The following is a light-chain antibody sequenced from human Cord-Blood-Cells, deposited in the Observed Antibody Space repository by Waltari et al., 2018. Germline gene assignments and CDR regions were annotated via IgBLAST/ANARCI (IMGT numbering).Light chain of an antibody. CDR3: QQRSNWYT. CDR2: DAS. V-gene: IGKV3-11*01. Sequence: EIVLTQSPATLSLSPGERATLSCRASQSVSSYLAWYQQKPGQAPRLLIYDASNRATGIPARFSGRGSGTDFTLTISSLEPEDFAVYYCQQRSNWYTFGQGTKLEIK. J-gene: IGKJ2*01. CDR1: QSVSSY.